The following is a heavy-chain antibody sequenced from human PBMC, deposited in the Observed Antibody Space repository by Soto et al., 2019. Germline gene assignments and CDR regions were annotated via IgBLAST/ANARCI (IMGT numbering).Heavy chain of an antibody. J-gene: IGHJ5*02. D-gene: IGHD3-10*01. CDR2: IYYSGST. CDR1: GGSISSSSYY. V-gene: IGHV4-39*01. Sequence: PSETLSLTCTVSGGSISSSSYYWGWIRQPPGKGLEWIGSIYYSGSTYYNPSLKSRVTISVDTSKNQFSLKLSSVTAADTAVYYCARQPILGSGSYYHWGQGTLVTVS. CDR3: ARQPILGSGSYYH.